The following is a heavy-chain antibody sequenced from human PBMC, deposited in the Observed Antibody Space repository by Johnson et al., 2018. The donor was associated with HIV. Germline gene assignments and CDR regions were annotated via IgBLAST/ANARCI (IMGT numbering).Heavy chain of an antibody. CDR1: GFTFSSYG. Sequence: QVQLVESGGGVVQPWRSLRLSCAASGFTFSSYGMHWVRQAPGKGLEWVAVIWYDGSNKYYADSVKGRFTISRDNSKNTLYLQMNSLRAEDTAVYYYAKDYSSILSALDIWGQGTMVTVSS. D-gene: IGHD6-13*01. J-gene: IGHJ3*02. CDR2: IWYDGSNK. CDR3: AKDYSSILSALDI. V-gene: IGHV3-33*06.